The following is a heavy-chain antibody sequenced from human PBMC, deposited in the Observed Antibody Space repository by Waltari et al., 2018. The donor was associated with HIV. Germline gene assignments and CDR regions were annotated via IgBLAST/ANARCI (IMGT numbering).Heavy chain of an antibody. CDR1: GGTFVTFG. CDR3: ASESQRWLQLGYYFDY. Sequence: QVQLVQSGAEVKKPGSSVKVSCKASGGTFVTFGVSWVRQAPGQGLEWMGVIIPAFGTTNFAQKFEGRVTMTADESTSTAYMELSSLRLDDTAVYYCASESQRWLQLGYYFDYWGRGTLVTVSS. CDR2: IIPAFGTT. D-gene: IGHD5-12*01. V-gene: IGHV1-69*01. J-gene: IGHJ4*02.